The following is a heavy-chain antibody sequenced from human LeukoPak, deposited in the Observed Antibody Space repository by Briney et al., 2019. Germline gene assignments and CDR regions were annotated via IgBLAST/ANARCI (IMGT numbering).Heavy chain of an antibody. V-gene: IGHV4-30-2*01. J-gene: IGHJ4*02. D-gene: IGHD5-18*01. Sequence: SETLSLTCAVSGGSISSGGYSWSWIRQPPGKGLEWIGYIYYSGSTYYNPSLKSRVTISVDTSKNQFSLKLSSVTAADTAVYYCARELRGYSYDWYYFDYWGQGTLVTVSS. CDR2: IYYSGST. CDR1: GGSISSGGYS. CDR3: ARELRGYSYDWYYFDY.